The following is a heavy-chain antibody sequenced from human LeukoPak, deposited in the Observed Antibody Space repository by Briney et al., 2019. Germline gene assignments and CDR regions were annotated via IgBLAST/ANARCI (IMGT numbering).Heavy chain of an antibody. CDR3: ARGRDGYNLNWFDP. Sequence: GGSLRLSCAASGFTFSSYSMNWVRQAPGKGLEWVSSISSSSSYIYYADSVKGRFTISRDNAKNSLYLQMNSLRAEDMAVYYCARGRDGYNLNWFDPWGQGTLVTVSS. V-gene: IGHV3-21*01. J-gene: IGHJ5*02. CDR2: ISSSSSYI. CDR1: GFTFSSYS. D-gene: IGHD5-24*01.